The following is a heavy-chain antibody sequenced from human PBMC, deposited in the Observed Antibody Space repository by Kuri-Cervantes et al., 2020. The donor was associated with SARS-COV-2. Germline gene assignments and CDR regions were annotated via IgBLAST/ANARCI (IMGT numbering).Heavy chain of an antibody. V-gene: IGHV3-66*01. Sequence: GESLKISCAASGFTFSNYGMTWVRQAPGRGLEWVSVIYSGGSTYYADSVKGRFTISRDNSKNTLYLQMNSLRAEDTAVYYCARYGAVERDYYYYYGMDVWGQGTTVTVSS. D-gene: IGHD1-1*01. CDR3: ARYGAVERDYYYYYGMDV. J-gene: IGHJ6*02. CDR2: IYSGGST. CDR1: GFTFSNYG.